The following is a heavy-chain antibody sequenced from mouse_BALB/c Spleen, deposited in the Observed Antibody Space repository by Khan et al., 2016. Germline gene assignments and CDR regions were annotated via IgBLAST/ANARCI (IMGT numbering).Heavy chain of an antibody. CDR3: ARWDYDDGRFAY. V-gene: IGHV9-3*02. CDR1: GYTFTNYG. CDR2: INTNTRES. J-gene: IGHJ3*01. Sequence: QIQLVQSGPELKKPGETVKISCKAPGYTFTNYGLNWVKQAPGKDLKWMGWINTNTRESTYAEEFKGRFAFSLETSASTAYLQINNLKNEDTATXYCARWDYDDGRFAYWGQGTLVTVSA. D-gene: IGHD2-4*01.